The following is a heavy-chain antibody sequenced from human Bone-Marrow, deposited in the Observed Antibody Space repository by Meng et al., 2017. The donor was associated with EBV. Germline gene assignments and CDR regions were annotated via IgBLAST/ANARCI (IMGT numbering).Heavy chain of an antibody. V-gene: IGHV4-30-4*01. D-gene: IGHD4-17*01. CDR2: IYYSGST. J-gene: IGHJ4*02. CDR3: ARADDGDYYFDY. Sequence: LLLSAHGRVERSQALSLTCAVSGGSISSGGYYCSWIRQPPGKGLEWIGYIYYSGSTYYNPSLKSRVTISVDTSKNQFSLKLSSGTAADTAVYYCARADDGDYYFDYWGQGTLVTVSS. CDR1: GGSISSGGYY.